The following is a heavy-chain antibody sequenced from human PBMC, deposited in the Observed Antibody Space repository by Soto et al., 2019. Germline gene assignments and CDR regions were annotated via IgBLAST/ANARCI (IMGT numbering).Heavy chain of an antibody. Sequence: GASVKVSCKASGYTFTSYAMHWVRQAPGQRLEWMGWINAGNGNTKYSQKLQGRVTITRDTSASTAYMELSSLRSEDTAVYYCARDPGYSSGWYSRGGWFDPWGQGTLVTVSS. CDR2: INAGNGNT. J-gene: IGHJ5*02. CDR3: ARDPGYSSGWYSRGGWFDP. CDR1: GYTFTSYA. V-gene: IGHV1-3*01. D-gene: IGHD6-19*01.